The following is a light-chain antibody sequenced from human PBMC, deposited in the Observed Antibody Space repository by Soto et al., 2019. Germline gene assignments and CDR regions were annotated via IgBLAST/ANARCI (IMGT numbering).Light chain of an antibody. J-gene: IGKJ1*01. V-gene: IGKV1-5*03. Sequence: DIQMTQSPSSLSASVGDRVTITCRASENIGSWLAWYQQKAGKAPNLLIYKASSLESGVPSRFSGSGSGTEFTLTISSLQPDDFATYYCQQYNSYSWTLGQGTKVDIK. CDR2: KAS. CDR3: QQYNSYSWT. CDR1: ENIGSW.